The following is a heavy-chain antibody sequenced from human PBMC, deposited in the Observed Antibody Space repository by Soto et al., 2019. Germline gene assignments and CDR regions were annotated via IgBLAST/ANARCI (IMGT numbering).Heavy chain of an antibody. J-gene: IGHJ6*02. Sequence: QVQLVQSGAEVKKPGASVKVSCKASGYTFTSYAMHWVRQAPGQRLEGMGWINAGNGNTKYSQKFQGRVTITRDTSARSAYMELSSLRSEDTAVYYCARGQQLVLYYYCGMDVWGQGTTVTVSS. CDR3: ARGQQLVLYYYCGMDV. V-gene: IGHV1-3*01. D-gene: IGHD6-13*01. CDR1: GYTFTSYA. CDR2: INAGNGNT.